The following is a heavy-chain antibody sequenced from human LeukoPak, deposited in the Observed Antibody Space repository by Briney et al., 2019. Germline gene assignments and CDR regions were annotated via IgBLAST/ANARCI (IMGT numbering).Heavy chain of an antibody. V-gene: IGHV4-39*01. D-gene: IGHD5-24*01. CDR2: IYYSGSA. CDR3: ASWPLVDMTTSGLDY. Sequence: SETLSLTCTVSGGSISISSHYRGWIRQPPGKGLEWIGTIYYSGSAYYNPSLNSRVTISVDTSKNQFSLKLSSVTAADTAVYYCASWPLVDMTTSGLDYWGQGTLVTVSS. CDR1: GGSISISSHY. J-gene: IGHJ4*02.